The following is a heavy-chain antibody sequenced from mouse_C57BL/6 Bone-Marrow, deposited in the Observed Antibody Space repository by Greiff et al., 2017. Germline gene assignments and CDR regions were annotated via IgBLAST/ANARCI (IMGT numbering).Heavy chain of an antibody. CDR1: GYTFTSYG. V-gene: IGHV1-58*01. CDR2: IYIGNGYT. CDR3: ARSRWLLRDYAMDY. D-gene: IGHD2-3*01. J-gene: IGHJ4*01. Sequence: EVQLQQSGAELVRPGSSVKMSCKTSGYTFTSYGLNWVKQRPGQGLEWIGYIYIGNGYTEYNEKLKGKATLTSDTSSSTAYMQLSSLTSEDSAIYFCARSRWLLRDYAMDYWGQGTSVTVSS.